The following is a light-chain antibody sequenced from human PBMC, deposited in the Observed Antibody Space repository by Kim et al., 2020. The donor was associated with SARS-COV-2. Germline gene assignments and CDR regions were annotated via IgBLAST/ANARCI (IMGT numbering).Light chain of an antibody. CDR2: GES. J-gene: IGKJ1*01. CDR1: ISLF. Sequence: ISLFLHGYQQIPEKAPGLLIYGESNLQSGVPSRFSGSGSGTDFTLTIASLQPEDFATYYCQQSYSPAVTFGQGTKVDIK. CDR3: QQSYSPAVT. V-gene: IGKV1-39*01.